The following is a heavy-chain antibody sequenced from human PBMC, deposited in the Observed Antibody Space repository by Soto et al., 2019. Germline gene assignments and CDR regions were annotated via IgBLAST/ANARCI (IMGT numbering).Heavy chain of an antibody. CDR3: ARDDEYSGNGMDV. Sequence: QVQLVESGGGVVQPGRSLRLSCAASGFTCSNYGMHWVRQAPGKGLEWVAVILNDGSNRYHADSVKDRFTISRDNSKNMLYLQMNSLRAEDTAVYYCARDDEYSGNGMDVSGQGTTVTVS. CDR1: GFTCSNYG. CDR2: ILNDGSNR. D-gene: IGHD3-10*01. V-gene: IGHV3-33*01. J-gene: IGHJ6*02.